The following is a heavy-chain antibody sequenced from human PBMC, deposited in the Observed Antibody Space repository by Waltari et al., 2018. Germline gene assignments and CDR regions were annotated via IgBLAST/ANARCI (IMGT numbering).Heavy chain of an antibody. J-gene: IGHJ6*02. D-gene: IGHD3-22*01. Sequence: QLQLQESGPGLVKPSETLSLTCTVSGGSISSSSYYWGWIRQPPGKGLEWIGGIYYSGRTDSNPSLKSGVTLSVDTSKNQFSLKLSSVTAADTAVYYCARRGSSGLLYGMDVWGQGTTVTVSS. CDR1: GGSISSSSYY. V-gene: IGHV4-39*01. CDR3: ARRGSSGLLYGMDV. CDR2: IYYSGRT.